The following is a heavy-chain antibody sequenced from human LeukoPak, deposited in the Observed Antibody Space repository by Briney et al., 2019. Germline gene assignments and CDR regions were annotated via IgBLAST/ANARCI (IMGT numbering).Heavy chain of an antibody. CDR2: INPNSGDT. D-gene: IGHD2-15*01. CDR1: GYTFTDYY. J-gene: IGHJ4*02. CDR3: AGEYCSGGGCRQGFDY. Sequence: ASVKVSCKASGYTFTDYYMHWVRQAPGQGLEWMGWINPNSGDTSHSQSFQGRVTLTRDTSISSAYMELSSLRSDDSAVYYCAGEYCSGGGCRQGFDYWGQGTLVTVSS. V-gene: IGHV1-2*02.